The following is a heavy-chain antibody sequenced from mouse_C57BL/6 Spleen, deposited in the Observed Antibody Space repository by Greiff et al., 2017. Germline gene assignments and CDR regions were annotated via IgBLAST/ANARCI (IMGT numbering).Heavy chain of an antibody. CDR1: GYTFTSYW. D-gene: IGHD2-10*02. CDR3: ARGGYGNSVFDY. J-gene: IGHJ2*01. CDR2: IYPGSGST. Sequence: QVQLQQPGAELVKPGASVKMSCKASGYTFTSYWITWVKQRPGQGLEWIGDIYPGSGSTNYNEKFKSKATLTVDTSSSTAYMQLSSLTSEDSAVYYCARGGYGNSVFDYWGQGTTLTVSS. V-gene: IGHV1-55*01.